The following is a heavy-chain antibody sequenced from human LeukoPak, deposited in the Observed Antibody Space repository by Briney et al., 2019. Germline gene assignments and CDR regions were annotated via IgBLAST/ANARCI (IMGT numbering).Heavy chain of an antibody. Sequence: GGSLRLSCAASGFTVSSTYMSWVRQAPGKGLEWVSVIYSGGSTFYADSVKGRFTISRDNSKNTLHLQMNSLRAEDTAVYYCARYNWFDPWGQGTLVTVSS. CDR2: IYSGGST. CDR1: GFTVSSTY. CDR3: ARYNWFDP. J-gene: IGHJ5*02. V-gene: IGHV3-53*01.